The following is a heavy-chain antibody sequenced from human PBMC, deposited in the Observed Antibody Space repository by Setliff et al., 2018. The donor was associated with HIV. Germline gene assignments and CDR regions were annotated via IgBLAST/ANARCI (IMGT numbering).Heavy chain of an antibody. CDR2: IKSNTDGGTT. D-gene: IGHD1-26*01. Sequence: GGSLRLSCAASGFSFSRYWMSWVRQAPGKGLEWVGRIKSNTDGGTTDYAAPVKGGFTISRDDSENTLYLQMNSLKTEDTGVYYCTNWGSGSLSDYWGQGTLVTVSS. J-gene: IGHJ4*02. CDR1: GFSFSRYW. V-gene: IGHV3-15*01. CDR3: TNWGSGSLSDY.